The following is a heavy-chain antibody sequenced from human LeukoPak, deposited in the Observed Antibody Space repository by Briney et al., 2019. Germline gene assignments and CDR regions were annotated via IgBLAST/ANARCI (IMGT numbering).Heavy chain of an antibody. CDR1: GYTFTSFF. D-gene: IGHD3-10*01. V-gene: IGHV1-46*01. CDR2: INPRGGSA. CDR3: ARDYHGAGSLTTFDS. Sequence: ASVTVSCTASGYTFTSFFMHWVRQAPGQGLEWMGLINPRGGSATSAQRFQGRLTVTRDTSTSTVYMELSSLTSEDTAVYYCARDYHGAGSLTTFDSWGQGTLVTVSS. J-gene: IGHJ4*02.